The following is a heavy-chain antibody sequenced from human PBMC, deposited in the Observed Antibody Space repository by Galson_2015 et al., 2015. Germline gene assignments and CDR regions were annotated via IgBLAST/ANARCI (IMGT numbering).Heavy chain of an antibody. CDR2: SGGST. V-gene: IGHV3-23*01. J-gene: IGHJ6*02. CDR3: AKEITVTPHDYYYGMDV. Sequence: SGGSTYYADSVKGRFTISRDNSKNTLYLQMNSLRAEDTAVYYCAKEITVTPHDYYYGMDVWGQGTTVTVSS. D-gene: IGHD4-17*01.